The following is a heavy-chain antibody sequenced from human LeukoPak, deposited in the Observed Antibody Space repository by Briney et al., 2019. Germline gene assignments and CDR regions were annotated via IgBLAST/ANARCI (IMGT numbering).Heavy chain of an antibody. J-gene: IGHJ4*02. V-gene: IGHV4-34*01. CDR3: ARDGDYWGRVARWGY. CDR2: INHSGGT. D-gene: IGHD4-17*01. CDR1: GGSFSGYY. Sequence: SGTLSLTCAVYGGSFSGYYWSWIRQPPGKGLEWIGEINHSGGTNYNPSLKSRVTISVDTSKNQFSLKLSSVTAADTAVYYCARDGDYWGRVARWGYWGQGTLVTVSS.